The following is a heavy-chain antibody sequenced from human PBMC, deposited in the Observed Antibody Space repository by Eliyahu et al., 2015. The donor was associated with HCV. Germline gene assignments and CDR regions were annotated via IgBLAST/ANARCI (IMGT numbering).Heavy chain of an antibody. Sequence: QVQLVQSGAEVKKPGSSVKVSCRASGDXFNIFATVWVRPAPGQGLEWMGGLIPAYETPKYAQKFQGRVTITADMSTRTAXMELSRLTSDDTAVYYCARAYCGGDCFVFDYYGMDVWGQGTRVTVSS. CDR3: ARAYCGGDCFVFDYYGMDV. CDR2: LIPAYETP. J-gene: IGHJ6*01. CDR1: GDXFNIFA. V-gene: IGHV1-69*06. D-gene: IGHD2-21*02.